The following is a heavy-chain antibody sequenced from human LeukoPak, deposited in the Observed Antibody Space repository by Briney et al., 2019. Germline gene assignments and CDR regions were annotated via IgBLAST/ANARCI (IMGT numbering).Heavy chain of an antibody. Sequence: PGGSLRLSCAASGFTFSRHAMSWVRQAPGKGLEWVSGIGGGGDSTYYADSVRGRFTISRDNSKNTLYLQMNSLRAEDTAVYYCAKDRALGYSSSYDYWGQGTLVTVSS. D-gene: IGHD6-6*01. CDR3: AKDRALGYSSSYDY. J-gene: IGHJ4*02. CDR2: IGGGGDST. CDR1: GFTFSRHA. V-gene: IGHV3-23*01.